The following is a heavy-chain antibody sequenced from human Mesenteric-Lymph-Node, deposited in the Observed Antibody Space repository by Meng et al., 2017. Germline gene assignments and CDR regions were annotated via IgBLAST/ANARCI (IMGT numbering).Heavy chain of an antibody. J-gene: IGHJ4*02. D-gene: IGHD4-11*01. CDR2: INPHTGGI. CDR1: GYTFTVYY. V-gene: IGHV1-2*06. CDR3: AKIGSNHQFDL. Sequence: QVQRVQSGAEVKKPGAAGKVPCKASGYTFTVYYMHWVRQAPGQGLEWMGRINPHTGGINYAQEFQGRVAMTRDTSISTAYMELSRLRTDDTAVYYCAKIGSNHQFDLWGQGTLVTVSS.